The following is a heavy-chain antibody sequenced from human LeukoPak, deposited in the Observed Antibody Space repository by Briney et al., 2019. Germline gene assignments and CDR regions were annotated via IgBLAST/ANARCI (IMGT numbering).Heavy chain of an antibody. CDR1: GVSISSYY. V-gene: IGHV4-59*12. J-gene: IGHJ4*02. D-gene: IGHD6-19*01. CDR2: IYYSGST. CDR3: AREGQWLAGD. Sequence: PSETLSLTCTVSGVSISSYYWSWIRQPPGKGLEWIGYIYYSGSTNYNPSLKSRVTISLDTSKNQFSLKLSSVTAADTAVYYCAREGQWLAGDWGQGTLVTVS.